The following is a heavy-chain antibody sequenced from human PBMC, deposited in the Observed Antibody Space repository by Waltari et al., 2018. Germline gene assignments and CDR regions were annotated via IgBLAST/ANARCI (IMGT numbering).Heavy chain of an antibody. Sequence: EVQLVDSGGGLVQPGGSLKLPCSASGFPSRGCAMHWVRQASGKGLEWVGRIRSKANSYATAYAASVKGRFTISRDDSKNTAYLQMNSLKTEDTAVYYCTSGSYYRMDVWGQGTTVTVSS. CDR1: GFPSRGCA. CDR2: IRSKANSYAT. J-gene: IGHJ6*02. CDR3: TSGSYYRMDV. D-gene: IGHD1-26*01. V-gene: IGHV3-73*02.